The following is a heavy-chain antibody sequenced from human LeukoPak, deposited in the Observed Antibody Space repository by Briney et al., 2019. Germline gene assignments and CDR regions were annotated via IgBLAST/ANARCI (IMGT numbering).Heavy chain of an antibody. CDR3: AGTSVTLHF. CDR2: IYYRGDP. Sequence: SSETLSLTCTVSGGTIDTSRYYWGWIRQPSGKGLEWLANIYYRGDPFYNPSLKSRLTISMDTSKNQFSLRLTSVTAADTAVYYCAGTSVTLHFWGQGALVTVSS. CDR1: GGTIDTSRYY. D-gene: IGHD4-17*01. V-gene: IGHV4-39*01. J-gene: IGHJ4*02.